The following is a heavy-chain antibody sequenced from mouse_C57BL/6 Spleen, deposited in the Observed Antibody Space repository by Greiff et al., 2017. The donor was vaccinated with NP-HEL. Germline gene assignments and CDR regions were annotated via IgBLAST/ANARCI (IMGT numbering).Heavy chain of an antibody. CDR1: GFTFSDYY. CDR2: ISNGGGST. J-gene: IGHJ1*03. V-gene: IGHV5-12*01. D-gene: IGHD1-1*01. Sequence: EVHLVESGGGLVQPGGSLKLSCAASGFTFSDYYMYWVRQTPEMRLEWVAYISNGGGSTYYPDTVKGRFTISRDNAKNTLYLQMSRLKSEDTAMYYCARHGDPLYYGSSDWYLDVWGTGTTVTVSS. CDR3: ARHGDPLYYGSSDWYLDV.